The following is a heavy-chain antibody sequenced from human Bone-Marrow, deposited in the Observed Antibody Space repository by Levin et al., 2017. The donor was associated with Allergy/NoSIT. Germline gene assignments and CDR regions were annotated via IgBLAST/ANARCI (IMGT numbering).Heavy chain of an antibody. V-gene: IGHV4-34*01. Sequence: SQTLSLTCAVYGGSFSGYYWSWIRQPPGKGLEWIGEINHSGSTNYNPSLKSRVTISVDTSKNQFSLKLSSVTAADTAVYYCARAPTSRNYNYYYGMDVWGQGTTVTVSS. CDR2: INHSGST. CDR3: ARAPTSRNYNYYYGMDV. J-gene: IGHJ6*02. D-gene: IGHD1-14*01. CDR1: GGSFSGYY.